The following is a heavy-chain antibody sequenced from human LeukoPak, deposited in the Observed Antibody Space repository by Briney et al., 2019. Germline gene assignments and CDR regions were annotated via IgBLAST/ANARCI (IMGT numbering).Heavy chain of an antibody. J-gene: IGHJ4*02. CDR1: GFTFSGFA. Sequence: PGGSLRLSCAASGFTFSGFAMSWVRQAPGRGLEWVSSISGSGASTYYADSVKGRFTISRDNSRNTLYLQMSSLRAEDTAVYYCAKSHSVAVAGTYSTYYFDSWGQGTLVTVSS. D-gene: IGHD6-19*01. V-gene: IGHV3-23*01. CDR3: AKSHSVAVAGTYSTYYFDS. CDR2: ISGSGAST.